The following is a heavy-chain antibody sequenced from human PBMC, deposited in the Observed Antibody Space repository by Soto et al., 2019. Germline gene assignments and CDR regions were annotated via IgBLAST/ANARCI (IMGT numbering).Heavy chain of an antibody. CDR2: IYHSGST. CDR1: GGSISGGGYS. D-gene: IGHD2-21*02. V-gene: IGHV4-30-2*01. J-gene: IGHJ4*02. Sequence: SETLSLTCAVSGGSISGGGYSWSWIRQPPGKGLEWIGYIYHSGSTYYNPSLKSRVTISVDRSKNQFSLKLSSVTAADTAVYYCVQRGGNSVFDYWGQGTLVTVSS. CDR3: VQRGGNSVFDY.